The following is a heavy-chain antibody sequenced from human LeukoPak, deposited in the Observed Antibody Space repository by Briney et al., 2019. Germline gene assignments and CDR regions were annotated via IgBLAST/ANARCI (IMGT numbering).Heavy chain of an antibody. CDR2: ISSSGSTI. D-gene: IGHD2-15*01. CDR1: GFTFSSYE. V-gene: IGHV3-48*03. J-gene: IGHJ4*02. CDR3: ARVYCSGGSCYSGGPYDY. Sequence: GGSLRLSCAASGFTFSSYEMNWARQAPGKGLEWVSYISSSGSTIYYAGSVKGRFTISRDNAKNSLYLQMNSLRAEDTAVYYCARVYCSGGSCYSGGPYDYWGQGTLVTVSS.